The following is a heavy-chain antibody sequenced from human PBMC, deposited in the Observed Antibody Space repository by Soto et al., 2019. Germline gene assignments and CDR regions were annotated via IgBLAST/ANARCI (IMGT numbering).Heavy chain of an antibody. J-gene: IGHJ6*02. CDR3: AREAPMDV. Sequence: HLGGSLRLSCAASGFTFSSYGMHWVRQAPGRGLEWVAVIWSAGNTYYADSVRGRFTISRDNSKNTLYLEMSSLRADDTAVYYCAREAPMDVWGQGTTVTVSS. CDR1: GFTFSSYG. CDR2: IWSAGNT. V-gene: IGHV3-53*01.